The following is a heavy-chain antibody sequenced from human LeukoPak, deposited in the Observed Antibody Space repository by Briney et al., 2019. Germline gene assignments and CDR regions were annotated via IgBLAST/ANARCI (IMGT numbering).Heavy chain of an antibody. CDR2: ISTSGSTT. D-gene: IGHD3-22*01. J-gene: IGHJ4*02. CDR3: ARASGYHYDSLDS. CDR1: GFTFSSYS. V-gene: IGHV3-48*02. Sequence: GGSLRLSCAASGFTFSSYSLNWVRQAPGKGLEWVSYISTSGSTTKYADSVKGRFTISRDNAKNSLYLQMNRLGDEDTAVYYCARASGYHYDSLDSWGQGTLVTVSS.